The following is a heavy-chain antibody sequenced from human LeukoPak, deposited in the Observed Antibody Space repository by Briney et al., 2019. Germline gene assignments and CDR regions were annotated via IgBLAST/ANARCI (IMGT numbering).Heavy chain of an antibody. D-gene: IGHD3-10*02. Sequence: GGSLRLSCAASGFTFSNYGMHWVRQAPGKGLEWVSYISSSGSTIYYADSVKGRFTISRDNTKNSLYLQMNSLRAEDTAVYYCAELGITMIGGVWGKGTTVTISS. CDR2: ISSSGSTI. CDR1: GFTFSNYG. V-gene: IGHV3-48*04. J-gene: IGHJ6*04. CDR3: AELGITMIGGV.